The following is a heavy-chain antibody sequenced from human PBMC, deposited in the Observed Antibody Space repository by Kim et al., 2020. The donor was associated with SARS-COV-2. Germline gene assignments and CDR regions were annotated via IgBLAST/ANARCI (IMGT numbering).Heavy chain of an antibody. Sequence: GGSLRLSCAASGFTFSSYGMSWVRQAPGKGLEWVAVISYDGSNKNYVDSVKGRFTISRDNSKNTLYLQMNSLRAEDTAVYYCARDIASYSSGWIYYYYGMDVWGQGTTVTVSS. J-gene: IGHJ6*02. CDR1: GFTFSSYG. CDR2: ISYDGSNK. CDR3: ARDIASYSSGWIYYYYGMDV. V-gene: IGHV3-30*04. D-gene: IGHD6-19*01.